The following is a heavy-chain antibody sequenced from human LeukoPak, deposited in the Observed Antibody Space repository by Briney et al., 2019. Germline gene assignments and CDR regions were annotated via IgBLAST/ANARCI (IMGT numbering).Heavy chain of an antibody. CDR3: AREKFSDTYYDFWSGSLKPDY. J-gene: IGHJ4*02. D-gene: IGHD3-3*01. Sequence: GGSLRLSCAASGFTFSSYSMNWVRQAPGKGLEWVSSISSSSYIYYADSVKGRFTISRDNAKNSLYLQMNSLRAEDTAVYYCAREKFSDTYYDFWSGSLKPDYWGQGTLVTVSS. CDR2: ISSSSYI. V-gene: IGHV3-21*01. CDR1: GFTFSSYS.